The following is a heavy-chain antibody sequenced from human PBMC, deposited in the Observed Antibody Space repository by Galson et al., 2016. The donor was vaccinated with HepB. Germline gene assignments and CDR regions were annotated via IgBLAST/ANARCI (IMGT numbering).Heavy chain of an antibody. CDR2: ISYDENNQ. CDR1: GFTFSNYA. D-gene: IGHD3-10*01. Sequence: SLRLSCAASGFTFSNYAMHWVRQAPGKGLEWVAVISYDENNQYYADSVKGRFIISRDNSKNTLDLQMSSLRVEDTAVYYCARESDYNIHSFDYWGQGTLVTVSA. J-gene: IGHJ4*02. CDR3: ARESDYNIHSFDY. V-gene: IGHV3-30-3*01.